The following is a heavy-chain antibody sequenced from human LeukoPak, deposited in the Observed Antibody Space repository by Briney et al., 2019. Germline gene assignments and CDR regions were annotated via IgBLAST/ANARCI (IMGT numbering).Heavy chain of an antibody. CDR2: IYYSGST. V-gene: IGHV4-39*07. CDR3: ARDHNYYDSSGYNDY. CDR1: GGSISSSSYY. J-gene: IGHJ4*02. Sequence: SETLSLTCTVSGGSISSSSYYWGWIRQPPGKGLEWIGSIYYSGSTYYNPSLKSRVTISVDTSKNQFSLKLSSVTAADTAVYYCARDHNYYDSSGYNDYWGQGTLVTVSS. D-gene: IGHD3-22*01.